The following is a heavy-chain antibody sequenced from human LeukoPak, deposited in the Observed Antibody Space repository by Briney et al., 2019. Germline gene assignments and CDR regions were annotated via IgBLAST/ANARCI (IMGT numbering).Heavy chain of an antibody. CDR2: IYHSGST. D-gene: IGHD3-22*01. J-gene: IGHJ4*02. V-gene: IGHV4-30-2*01. CDR3: ARVDSKDYVGRTVFDY. Sequence: SSETLSLTCTVSGGSISSGGYYWSWIRQPPGKGLEWIGYIYHSGSTYYNPSLKSQVTISVDRSKNQFSLKLSSVTAADTAVYYCARVDSKDYVGRTVFDYWGQGTLVTVSS. CDR1: GGSISSGGYY.